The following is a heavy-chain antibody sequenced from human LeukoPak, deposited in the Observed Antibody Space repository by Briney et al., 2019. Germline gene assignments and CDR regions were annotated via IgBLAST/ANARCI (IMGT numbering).Heavy chain of an antibody. CDR1: GFTFSSYS. J-gene: IGHJ4*02. D-gene: IGHD4-11*01. Sequence: GGSLRLSCAASGFTFSSYSMNWVRQAPGKGPEWVSSISSSSSYIYYADSVKGRFTISRDNAKNSLYLQMNSLRAEDTAVYYCAREEMTTVPYFDYWGQGTLVTVSS. CDR3: AREEMTTVPYFDY. CDR2: ISSSSSYI. V-gene: IGHV3-21*01.